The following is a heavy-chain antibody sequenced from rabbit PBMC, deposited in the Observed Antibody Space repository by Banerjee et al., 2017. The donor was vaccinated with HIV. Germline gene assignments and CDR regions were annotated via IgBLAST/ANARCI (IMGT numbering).Heavy chain of an antibody. CDR2: IYADGSGYT. V-gene: IGHV1S45*01. CDR3: ARGDAGYGGYGYKL. D-gene: IGHD6-1*01. J-gene: IGHJ4*01. CDR1: GFDLSSYYY. Sequence: QEQLEESGGDLVKPEGSLTLTCTASGFDLSSYYYMCWVRQAPGKGLEWIACIYADGSGYTYYASWAKGRFTISSDNAQNTLYLQLNSLTAADTATYFCARGDAGYGGYGYKLWGQGTLVTVS.